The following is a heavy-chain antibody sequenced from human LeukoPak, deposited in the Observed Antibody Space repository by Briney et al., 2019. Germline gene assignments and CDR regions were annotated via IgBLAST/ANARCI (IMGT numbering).Heavy chain of an antibody. J-gene: IGHJ4*02. Sequence: GGSLRLSCAASGFTFSSYSMNWVRQAPGKGLEWVSSISSSSSYIYYADPVKGRFTISRDNAKNSLYLQMNSLRAEDTAVYYCARSEDGYVDYWGQGTLVTVSS. CDR3: ARSEDGYVDY. D-gene: IGHD5-24*01. CDR2: ISSSSSYI. CDR1: GFTFSSYS. V-gene: IGHV3-21*01.